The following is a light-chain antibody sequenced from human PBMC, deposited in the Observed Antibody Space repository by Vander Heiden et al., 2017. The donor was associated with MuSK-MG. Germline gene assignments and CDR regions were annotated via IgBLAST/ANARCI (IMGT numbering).Light chain of an antibody. J-gene: IGKJ2*01. CDR2: AAS. V-gene: IGKV1-39*01. CDR3: QQSHSTPYT. Sequence: DIQMTQSPSSLSASVGDRITITCRASQAINTYLQWYQQTPGSAPKLLIFAASVLESGVPSRFSGSGSETHFTLTISSVQPDDFATYYFQQSHSTPYTFGQGTKLEIK. CDR1: QAINTY.